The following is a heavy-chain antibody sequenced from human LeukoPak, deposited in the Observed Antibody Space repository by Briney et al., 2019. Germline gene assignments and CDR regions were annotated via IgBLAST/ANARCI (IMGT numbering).Heavy chain of an antibody. CDR3: ACVAPEQGEDAFDI. CDR2: ISYDGSNK. Sequence: GRSLRLSCAASGFTFSSYGMHWVRQAPGKGLEWVAVISYDGSNKYYADSVKGRFTISRDNSKNTLYLQMNSLRAEDTAVYYCACVAPEQGEDAFDIWGQGTVVTVSS. CDR1: GFTFSSYG. J-gene: IGHJ3*02. D-gene: IGHD3-16*01. V-gene: IGHV3-30*03.